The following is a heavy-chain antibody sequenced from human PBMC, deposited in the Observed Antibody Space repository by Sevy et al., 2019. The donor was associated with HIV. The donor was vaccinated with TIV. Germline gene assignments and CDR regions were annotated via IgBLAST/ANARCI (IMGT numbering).Heavy chain of an antibody. J-gene: IGHJ4*02. CDR1: GGTFSSYG. CDR2: IIPILGTV. CDR3: ARGGGNGWYYFDY. D-gene: IGHD6-19*01. Sequence: ASVQVSCKASGGTFSSYGISWVRQAPGQGLEWMGGIIPILGTVNYAQKFQGRVTITADESTKTAYMELSSLGSEDTAVYYWARGGGNGWYYFDYWGQETLVTVSS. V-gene: IGHV1-69*13.